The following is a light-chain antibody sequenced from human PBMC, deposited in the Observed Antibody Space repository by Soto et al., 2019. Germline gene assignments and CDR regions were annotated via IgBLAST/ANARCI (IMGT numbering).Light chain of an antibody. Sequence: QAASVSGSPGQSITISCTGTSSDVGGYNYVSWYQQHPGKAPKLMIYDVSYRPSGVSNRFSGSKSGNTASLTISGLQAEDEADYYCTSYTSSSTLEVFGGGTKVTVL. CDR3: TSYTSSSTLEV. CDR2: DVS. V-gene: IGLV2-14*01. J-gene: IGLJ2*01. CDR1: SSDVGGYNY.